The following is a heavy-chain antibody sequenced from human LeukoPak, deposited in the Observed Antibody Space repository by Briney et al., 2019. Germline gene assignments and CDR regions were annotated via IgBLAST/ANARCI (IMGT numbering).Heavy chain of an antibody. CDR2: SRNKPNSYTT. V-gene: IGHV3-72*01. CDR1: GFTFSDHD. Sequence: GGSLRLSCAASGFTFSDHDVDWVRQAPGKGLEWVGRSRNKPNSYTTLYAASVKGRFTISRDDSKNSVYLQMSSLKAEDTAVYYCTRDLLMTTVDYWGQGTLVTVSS. CDR3: TRDLLMTTVDY. J-gene: IGHJ4*02. D-gene: IGHD4-17*01.